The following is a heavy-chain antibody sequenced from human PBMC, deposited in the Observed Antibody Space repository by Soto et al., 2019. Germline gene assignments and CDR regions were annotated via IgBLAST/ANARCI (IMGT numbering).Heavy chain of an antibody. V-gene: IGHV4-34*01. D-gene: IGHD3-10*01. CDR3: ASLEAVRGVSDY. CDR1: GGSFSGYY. Sequence: QVQLQQWGAGLLKPSETLSLTCAVYGGSFSGYYWSWIRQPPGKGLEWIGEINHSGSTNYNPSLKSRVTISVDTSKNQFSLKLSSLTAADTAVYYCASLEAVRGVSDYWGQGTLVTVSS. J-gene: IGHJ4*02. CDR2: INHSGST.